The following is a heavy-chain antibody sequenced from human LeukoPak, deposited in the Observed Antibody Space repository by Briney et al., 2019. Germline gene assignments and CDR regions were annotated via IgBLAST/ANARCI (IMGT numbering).Heavy chain of an antibody. V-gene: IGHV5-51*01. CDR1: GYSFTNYW. D-gene: IGHD3-22*01. J-gene: IGHJ4*02. CDR3: ATGYYSHYFDH. CDR2: IYPGDSDT. Sequence: GESPKISCKGSGYSFTNYWVGWARQVPGKGLEWMGIIYPGDSDTRYRQSFEGQVTISADKSISTAYLQWSSLKASDTAMYYCATGYYSHYFDHCGQGTLVTISS.